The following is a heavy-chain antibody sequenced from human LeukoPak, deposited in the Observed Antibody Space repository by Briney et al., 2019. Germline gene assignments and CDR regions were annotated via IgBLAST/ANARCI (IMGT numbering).Heavy chain of an antibody. Sequence: GGSLRLSCAASGFTFSSYSMNWVRQAPGKGLEWVSYISSSSSTIYYADSVKGRFTISRDNAKNSLYLQMNSLRAEDTAVYYCAREAHSGYYPNWFDPWGQGTLVTVSS. J-gene: IGHJ5*02. CDR3: AREAHSGYYPNWFDP. V-gene: IGHV3-48*01. CDR2: ISSSSSTI. D-gene: IGHD3-22*01. CDR1: GFTFSSYS.